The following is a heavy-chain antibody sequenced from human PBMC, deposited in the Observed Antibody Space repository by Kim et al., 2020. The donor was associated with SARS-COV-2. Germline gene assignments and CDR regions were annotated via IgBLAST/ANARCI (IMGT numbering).Heavy chain of an antibody. D-gene: IGHD2-21*01. CDR3: ATDPWGIPQHY. CDR1: GFTFSNYA. V-gene: IGHV3-23*01. J-gene: IGHJ4*01. CDR2: ISSTGMST. Sequence: GGSLRLSCAASGFTFSNYAMGWVRHAPGQGLEWVSFISSTGMSTYYAESVQGRFTISRDNSENTLYLQMHSLRAEDTAVYFCATDPWGIPQHY.